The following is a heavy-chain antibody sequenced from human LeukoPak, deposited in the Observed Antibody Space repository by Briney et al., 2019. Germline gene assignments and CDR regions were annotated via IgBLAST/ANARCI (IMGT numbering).Heavy chain of an antibody. CDR2: ISSSGSI. D-gene: IGHD3-16*01. CDR3: AKDRPAYWDPGDWFDP. Sequence: PGGSLRLSCAASGFTFSSYEMHWVRQAPGKGLEWISYISSSGSISYADSVKGRFTISRDNAKNSLYLQMNSLRVEDTAVYYCAKDRPAYWDPGDWFDPWGQGTLVTVSS. CDR1: GFTFSSYE. V-gene: IGHV3-48*03. J-gene: IGHJ5*02.